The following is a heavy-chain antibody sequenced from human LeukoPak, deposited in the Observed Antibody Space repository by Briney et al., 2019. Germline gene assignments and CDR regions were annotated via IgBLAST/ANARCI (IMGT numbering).Heavy chain of an antibody. V-gene: IGHV4-4*07. D-gene: IGHD3-22*01. Sequence: SETLSLTCTVSGGSISSYYWSWIRQPAGKGLEWIGRIYTSGSTNYNPSLKSRVTISVDTSKNQFSLKLSSVTAADTAVYYCARGQRIVVASSGYYFDYWGQGTLVTVSS. CDR2: IYTSGST. CDR1: GGSISSYY. CDR3: ARGQRIVVASSGYYFDY. J-gene: IGHJ4*02.